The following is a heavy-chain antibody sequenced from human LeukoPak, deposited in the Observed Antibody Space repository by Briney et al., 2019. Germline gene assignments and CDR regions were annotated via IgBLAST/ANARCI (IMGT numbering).Heavy chain of an antibody. Sequence: HPAGSLRLSCAASGFTFSGSVMHWIRQAAGKGLEWVGRIRSKRNNYATAYAASVKGRFTISRDDSKNTVYLHMDSLKTEDTALYYCSRLEDSSPIEVAFDIWGQGTVVTVSS. D-gene: IGHD6-13*01. CDR3: SRLEDSSPIEVAFDI. CDR1: GFTFSGSV. CDR2: IRSKRNNYAT. J-gene: IGHJ3*02. V-gene: IGHV3-73*01.